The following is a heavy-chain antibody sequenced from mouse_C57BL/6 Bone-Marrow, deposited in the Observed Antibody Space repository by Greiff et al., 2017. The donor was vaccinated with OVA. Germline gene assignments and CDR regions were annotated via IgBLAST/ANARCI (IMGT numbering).Heavy chain of an antibody. V-gene: IGHV1-81*01. J-gene: IGHJ2*01. Sequence: VQVVESGAELARPGASVKLSCKASGYTFTSYGISWVKQRTGQGLEWIGEIYPRSGNTYYNEKFKGKATLTADKSSSTAYMELRSLTSEDSAVYFCARSGAGTDYWGQGTTLTVSS. CDR3: ARSGAGTDY. CDR2: IYPRSGNT. D-gene: IGHD4-1*01. CDR1: GYTFTSYG.